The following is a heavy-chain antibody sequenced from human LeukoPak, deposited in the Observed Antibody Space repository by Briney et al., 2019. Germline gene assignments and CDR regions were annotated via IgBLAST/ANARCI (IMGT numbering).Heavy chain of an antibody. CDR1: GGSIRSTSHY. CDR3: ARHMCYHGDLDYFDS. D-gene: IGHD2-21*02. V-gene: IGHV4-39*01. CDR2: IYYNGAT. Sequence: SETLSLTCTISGGSIRSTSHYCGWVRQPPGKGLEWIGSIYYNGATYYNPSLKSRVTISVDTSKNQFSLKLTSVTAADTALYYCARHMCYHGDLDYFDSWGQGTLVTVSS. J-gene: IGHJ4*02.